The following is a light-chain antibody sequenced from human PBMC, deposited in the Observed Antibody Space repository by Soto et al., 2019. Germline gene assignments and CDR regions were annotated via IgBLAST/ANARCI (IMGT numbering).Light chain of an antibody. CDR2: DVT. CDR3: SSFTSSITSV. V-gene: IGLV2-14*01. Sequence: QSALTQPASVSGSPGQSITISCTGTSSDVGGYNSVSWYRQDPGKAPKLMIYDVTNRPSGVSNRFSGSKSGNTASLTISGLQAEDEADYYCSSFTSSITSVFGTWTKVTVL. J-gene: IGLJ1*01. CDR1: SSDVGGYNS.